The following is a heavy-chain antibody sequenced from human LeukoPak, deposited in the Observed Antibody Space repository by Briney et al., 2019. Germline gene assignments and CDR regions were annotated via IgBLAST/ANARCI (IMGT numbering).Heavy chain of an antibody. Sequence: ASVKVSCKASGYTFTSYGISWVRQAPGQGLEWMGWISAYNGNTNYAQKLQGRVTMTTDTSTSTAYMELRSLRSDDTAVYYCARVVGGFVVVPAAVDYWGQGTLVTVSS. J-gene: IGHJ4*02. CDR3: ARVVGGFVVVPAAVDY. CDR1: GYTFTSYG. V-gene: IGHV1-18*01. CDR2: ISAYNGNT. D-gene: IGHD2-2*01.